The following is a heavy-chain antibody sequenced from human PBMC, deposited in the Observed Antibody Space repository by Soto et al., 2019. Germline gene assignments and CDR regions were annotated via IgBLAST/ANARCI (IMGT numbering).Heavy chain of an antibody. CDR1: GGSISSGSYY. Sequence: PSETLSLTCTVSGGSISSGSYYWGWIRQPPGKGLEWIGSIYYSGSTYYNPSLKSRVTISVDTSKNQFSLKLSSVTAADTAVYYCARHVGCSSTSCYLLGYYWFDPWGQGTLVTVSS. D-gene: IGHD2-2*01. V-gene: IGHV4-39*01. J-gene: IGHJ5*02. CDR3: ARHVGCSSTSCYLLGYYWFDP. CDR2: IYYSGST.